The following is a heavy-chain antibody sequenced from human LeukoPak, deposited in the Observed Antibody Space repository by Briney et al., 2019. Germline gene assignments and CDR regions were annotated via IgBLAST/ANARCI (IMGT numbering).Heavy chain of an antibody. CDR3: TRFGDYGSNAMGFDY. J-gene: IGHJ4*02. CDR2: IRSKGNSYAT. V-gene: IGHV3-73*01. D-gene: IGHD4-23*01. Sequence: GGSLRLSCAASGFTFSGYAMHWVRQASGKGLEWVGRIRSKGNSYATAYAASVTGRFTISRDDSKNTAYLQMNSLKTEDTAVYYCTRFGDYGSNAMGFDYWGQGTLVTVSS. CDR1: GFTFSGYA.